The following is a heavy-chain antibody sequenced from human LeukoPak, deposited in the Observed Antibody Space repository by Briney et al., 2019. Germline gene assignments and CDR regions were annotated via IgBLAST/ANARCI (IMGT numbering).Heavy chain of an antibody. V-gene: IGHV3-21*01. CDR3: ARGDSGSLLRLFDY. Sequence: GGPLRPSCAASGFTSISNTMSGVGQAPGKGLEWVSPISSSSSYIYYADSVKGRFTISRDNAKNSLYLQMNSLRAEDTAVYYCARGDSGSLLRLFDYWGQGTLVTVSS. CDR1: GFTSISNT. D-gene: IGHD1-26*01. CDR2: ISSSSSYI. J-gene: IGHJ4*02.